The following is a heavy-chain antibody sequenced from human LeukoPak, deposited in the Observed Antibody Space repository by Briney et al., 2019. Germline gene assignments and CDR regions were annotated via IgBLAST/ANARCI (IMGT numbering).Heavy chain of an antibody. D-gene: IGHD6-6*01. CDR3: ARDPYSSTWSYGMDV. CDR2: IKQDGSEE. J-gene: IGHJ6*02. Sequence: GSLRLPCAASGFTFSSFWMSWVRQAPGKGLDWVANIKQDGSEEVYVDSVKGRFTISRDNAKNSLFLQMNTLRAEDTDVYYCARDPYSSTWSYGMDVWGQGTTVTVSS. V-gene: IGHV3-7*05. CDR1: GFTFSSFW.